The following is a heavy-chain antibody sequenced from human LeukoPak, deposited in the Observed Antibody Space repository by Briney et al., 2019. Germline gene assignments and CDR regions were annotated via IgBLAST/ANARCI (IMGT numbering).Heavy chain of an antibody. V-gene: IGHV5-51*01. Sequence: GESLEISCKGSGYSFSSYYIDWVRQMPGKGLEWMGVIYVGDSDIRYSPSFQGQVTISVDKSISTAYLQWSSLKASDTAIYFCARHGYSYGLSFDYWGQGTLVTVSS. CDR2: IYVGDSDI. CDR1: GYSFSSYY. CDR3: ARHGYSYGLSFDY. D-gene: IGHD5-18*01. J-gene: IGHJ4*02.